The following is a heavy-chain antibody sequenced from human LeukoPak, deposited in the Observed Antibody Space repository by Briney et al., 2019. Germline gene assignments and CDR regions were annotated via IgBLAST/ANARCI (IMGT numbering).Heavy chain of an antibody. CDR3: ARRLGTSPYDC. Sequence: ASVKVSCKAPGYTFSGYYIHWVRQAPGQGLEWVGWVNPNSGGTNYAQKFQGRVTVTGDTSISTAYMELNRLTTDDTAVYYCARRLGTSPYDCWGQGTLVTVSS. CDR1: GYTFSGYY. V-gene: IGHV1-2*02. D-gene: IGHD6-13*01. J-gene: IGHJ4*02. CDR2: VNPNSGGT.